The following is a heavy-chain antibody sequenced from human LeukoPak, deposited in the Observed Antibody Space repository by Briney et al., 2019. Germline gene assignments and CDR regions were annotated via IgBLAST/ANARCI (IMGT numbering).Heavy chain of an antibody. Sequence: PGASVRLSCAASGFTFSSYAMSWVRQAPGKGLEWVSAINASGGSTYYADSVKGRFTISRDNSKNTLYLQMNSLRAEDTAVYYCARNPIYYYGSGTNYGMDVWGQGTTVTVSS. CDR3: ARNPIYYYGSGTNYGMDV. J-gene: IGHJ6*02. V-gene: IGHV3-23*01. CDR1: GFTFSSYA. CDR2: INASGGST. D-gene: IGHD3-10*01.